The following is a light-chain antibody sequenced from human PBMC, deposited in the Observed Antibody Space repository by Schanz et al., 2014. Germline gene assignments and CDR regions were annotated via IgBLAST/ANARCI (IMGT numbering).Light chain of an antibody. CDR1: SSDVGSYDY. V-gene: IGLV2-8*01. CDR3: SSYAGSNNLV. Sequence: QSVLAQPASVSGSPGQSVTISCTGTSSDVGSYDYVSWYQQHPGTVPKPMIYNVNTRPSGVPDRFSGSKSGNTASMTISGLQAEDEADYYCSSYAGSNNLVFGGGTKLTVL. CDR2: NVN. J-gene: IGLJ2*01.